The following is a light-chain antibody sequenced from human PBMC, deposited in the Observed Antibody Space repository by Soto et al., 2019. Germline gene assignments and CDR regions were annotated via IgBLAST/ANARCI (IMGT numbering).Light chain of an antibody. J-gene: IGKJ1*01. CDR2: EAS. Sequence: EIVLTQSPTTLSSSPGERATVYRRASQTVGVRLAWYQHKPGQAPRLIIYEASNRAAGIPARFSGSGSGTDFTLTITSLEPEDFAFYYCHQRQRWPRTFGQGTK. CDR1: QTVGVR. CDR3: HQRQRWPRT. V-gene: IGKV3-11*01.